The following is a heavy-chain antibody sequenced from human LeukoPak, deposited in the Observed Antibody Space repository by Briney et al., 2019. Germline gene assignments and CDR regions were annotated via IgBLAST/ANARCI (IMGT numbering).Heavy chain of an antibody. D-gene: IGHD6-19*01. CDR3: VRRLSSGWYGLDV. J-gene: IGHJ6*02. CDR2: IYYSGIT. V-gene: IGHV4-59*08. Sequence: NPSETLSLTCTVSGASISSYYWSWIRQPPGKGLEWIGYIYYSGITNYNPSLKSRVTISVDTSKNQFSLRLNSVTATDTAVYYCVRRLSSGWYGLDVWGQGTTVTVSS. CDR1: GASISSYY.